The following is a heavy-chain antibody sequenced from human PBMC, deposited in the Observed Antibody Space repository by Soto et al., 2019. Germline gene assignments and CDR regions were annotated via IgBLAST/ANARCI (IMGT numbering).Heavy chain of an antibody. Sequence: QVQLVESGGSVVQPGRSLRLSCAASGFPFSSYGMHWVRQAPGKGLEWGAIIWYDGSNENYADSVRGRFTISRDNSKNTLYLQMNSLRAEDTAVYYCFPQQYYGSRDYVASWGQGTLVTVSS. V-gene: IGHV3-33*01. CDR2: IWYDGSNE. D-gene: IGHD3-10*01. CDR1: GFPFSSYG. CDR3: FPQQYYGSRDYVAS. J-gene: IGHJ4*02.